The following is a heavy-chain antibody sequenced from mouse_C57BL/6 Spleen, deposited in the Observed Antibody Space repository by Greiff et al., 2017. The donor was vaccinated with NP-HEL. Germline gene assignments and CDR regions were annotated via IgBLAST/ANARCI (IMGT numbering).Heavy chain of an antibody. CDR3: ARRVYYYGSSYGYFDV. CDR1: GYTFTSYW. J-gene: IGHJ1*03. Sequence: QVQLQQPGAELVRPGSSVKLSCKASGYTFTSYWMHWVKQRPIQGLEWIGNIDPSDSETHYNQKFKDKATLTVDKSSSTAYMQLGSLTSEDSAVYYCARRVYYYGSSYGYFDVWGTGTTVTVSS. CDR2: IDPSDSET. D-gene: IGHD1-1*01. V-gene: IGHV1-52*01.